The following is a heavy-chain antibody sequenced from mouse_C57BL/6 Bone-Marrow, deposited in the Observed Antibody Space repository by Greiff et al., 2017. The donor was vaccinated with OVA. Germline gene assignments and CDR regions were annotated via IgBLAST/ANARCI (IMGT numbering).Heavy chain of an antibody. J-gene: IGHJ3*01. CDR2: INPNYGTT. D-gene: IGHD3-1*01. V-gene: IGHV1-39*01. CDR3: ARGTTARARVFAY. CDR1: GYSFTDYN. Sequence: EVQVVESGPELVKPGASVKISCKASGYSFTDYNMNWVKQSNGKGLEWIGVINPNYGTTSYNQKFKGKATLTVDQSSSKAYMQLNSLTSEASAVDSGARGTTARARVFAYWGTGTLVTV.